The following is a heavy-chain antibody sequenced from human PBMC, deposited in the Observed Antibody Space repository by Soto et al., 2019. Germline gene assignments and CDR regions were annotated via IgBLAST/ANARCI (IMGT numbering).Heavy chain of an antibody. CDR2: IVVGSGNT. D-gene: IGHD5-18*01. CDR1: GFTFTSSA. Sequence: QMQLVQSGPEVKKPGTSVKVSCKASGFTFTSSAVQWVRQARGQRLEWIGWIVVGSGNTNYAQKFQERVTITRDMSTSTAYMELSSLRSEDTAVYYCAAGRGYEDGMDVWGQGTTVTVSS. CDR3: AAGRGYEDGMDV. J-gene: IGHJ6*02. V-gene: IGHV1-58*01.